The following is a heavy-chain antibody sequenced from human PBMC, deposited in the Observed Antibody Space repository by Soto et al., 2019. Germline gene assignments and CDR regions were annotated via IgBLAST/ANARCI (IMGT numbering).Heavy chain of an antibody. D-gene: IGHD6-13*01. CDR1: GFTFSSYA. CDR3: ARDLSTGAADYYFDY. V-gene: IGHV3-30-3*01. Sequence: PGGSLRLSCAASGFTFSSYAMHWVRQAPGKGLEWVAVISYDGSNKYYADSVKGRFTISRDNSKNTLYLQMNSLRAEDTAVYYCARDLSTGAADYYFDYWGQGALVTVSS. CDR2: ISYDGSNK. J-gene: IGHJ4*02.